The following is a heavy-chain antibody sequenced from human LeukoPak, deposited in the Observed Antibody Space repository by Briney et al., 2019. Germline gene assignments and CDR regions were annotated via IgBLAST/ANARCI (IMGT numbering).Heavy chain of an antibody. D-gene: IGHD1-14*01. CDR2: IKRDGSEK. CDR1: GLTFSSYW. CDR3: ARGTSGAFDR. V-gene: IGHV3-7*01. J-gene: IGHJ5*02. Sequence: PGGSLRLSCAASGLTFSSYWMTWVRQAPGKGLEWVANIKRDGSEKYYVDSVKGRFTFSRDNAKNSLYLQMNSLRAEDTAVYYCARGTSGAFDRWGQGTLVTVSS.